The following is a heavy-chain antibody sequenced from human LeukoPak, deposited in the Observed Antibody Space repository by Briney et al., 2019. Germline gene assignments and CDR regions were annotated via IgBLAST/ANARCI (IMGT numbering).Heavy chain of an antibody. Sequence: GASVTVSCTASGYTFTIYYMHWVRQAPGQGLEWMGIINPSGGSTSYAQKFQGRVTMTRDTSTSTVYMELSSLRSEDTAVYYCARDSSYSRYAPYYYYGMDVWGQGTTVTVSS. CDR2: INPSGGST. D-gene: IGHD4-11*01. CDR3: ARDSSYSRYAPYYYYGMDV. CDR1: GYTFTIYY. J-gene: IGHJ6*02. V-gene: IGHV1-46*01.